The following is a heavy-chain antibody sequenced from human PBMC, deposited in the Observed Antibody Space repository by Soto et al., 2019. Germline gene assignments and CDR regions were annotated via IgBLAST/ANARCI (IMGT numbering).Heavy chain of an antibody. Sequence: EVQLVEPGGALVQPRGALGLSCEGSGFDINTYWMHWVRQGPGKVLVWVSRIKSDGSNTDYADSVKGRFTISRDNAKNTLYLQLHSLRAEDTAVYYCARGIPGHYGVDVWGQGTTVTVSS. V-gene: IGHV3-74*01. CDR3: ARGIPGHYGVDV. J-gene: IGHJ6*02. CDR1: GFDINTYW. CDR2: IKSDGSNT. D-gene: IGHD6-13*01.